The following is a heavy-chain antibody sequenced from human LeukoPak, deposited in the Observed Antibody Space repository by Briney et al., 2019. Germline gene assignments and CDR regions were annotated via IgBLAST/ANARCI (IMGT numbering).Heavy chain of an antibody. CDR1: GFTFSNIA. CDR2: ISGGGNNR. V-gene: IGHV3-23*01. Sequence: PGGSLRLSCAASGFTFSNIAVSWVRQAPGKGLGWVSAISGGGNNRYYADYVKGRFTISRDNSKNTLYLQMNSLRAEDTAVYYCAAGVRDGSGYFVYCGQRNLGSVS. J-gene: IGHJ4*02. D-gene: IGHD2-15*01. CDR3: AAGVRDGSGYFVY.